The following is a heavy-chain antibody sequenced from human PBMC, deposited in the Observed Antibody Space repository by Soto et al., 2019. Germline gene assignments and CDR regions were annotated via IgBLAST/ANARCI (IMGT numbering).Heavy chain of an antibody. Sequence: GGSLRLSCVASGFTFSDHYMDWVRLAPGKGLEWVGRIKNDANSYSTEYAASVKGRFTISRDDSMNSLYLQMNSLKIEDTAVYYCVSIKLGALPRAFDNWGQGTMVTVSS. J-gene: IGHJ3*02. CDR1: GFTFSDHY. CDR3: VSIKLGALPRAFDN. CDR2: IKNDANSYST. V-gene: IGHV3-72*01. D-gene: IGHD1-26*01.